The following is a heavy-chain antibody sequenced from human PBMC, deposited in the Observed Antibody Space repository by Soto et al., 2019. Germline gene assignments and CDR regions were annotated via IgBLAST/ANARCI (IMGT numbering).Heavy chain of an antibody. CDR3: AKEWGRPLDY. Sequence: EVQLLQSGGGLVQPGGSLRLSCAASGFTFSSYAISWVRQAPGEGLEWVSAISNSGGNTYYADSVMGRFTISRDNSKNTLFLQMNSLRAEDTAIYYCAKEWGRPLDYWGQGTLVTVSS. J-gene: IGHJ4*02. V-gene: IGHV3-23*01. CDR2: ISNSGGNT. CDR1: GFTFSSYA. D-gene: IGHD7-27*01.